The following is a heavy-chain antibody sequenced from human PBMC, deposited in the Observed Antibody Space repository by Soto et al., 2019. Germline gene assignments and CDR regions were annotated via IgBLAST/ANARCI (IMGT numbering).Heavy chain of an antibody. CDR3: AREDNWNYTYDY. CDR1: GGSISSYY. D-gene: IGHD1-7*01. V-gene: IGHV4-59*01. Sequence: SETLSLTCTVSGGSISSYYWSWIRQPPGKGLEWIGYIYYSGSTNYNPSLKNRVTISVDTSKNQFSLKLSSVTAADTAVYYCAREDNWNYTYDYWGQGTLVTVSS. J-gene: IGHJ4*02. CDR2: IYYSGST.